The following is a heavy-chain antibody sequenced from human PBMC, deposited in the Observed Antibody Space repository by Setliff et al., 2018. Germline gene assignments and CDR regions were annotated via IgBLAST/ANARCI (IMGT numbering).Heavy chain of an antibody. J-gene: IGHJ6*02. CDR2: INPGDGST. CDR3: ARGRNYNFWSGYYNYHYYGMDV. CDR1: GYTFTTYY. Sequence: ASVKVSCKASGYTFTTYYMHWVRQAPGQGLGWMGVINPGDGSTSYAQKFQGRVTMTRDTSTSTVYMELSSLRSEDTAVYYCARGRNYNFWSGYYNYHYYGMDVWGQGTTVTVSS. V-gene: IGHV1-46*01. D-gene: IGHD3-3*01.